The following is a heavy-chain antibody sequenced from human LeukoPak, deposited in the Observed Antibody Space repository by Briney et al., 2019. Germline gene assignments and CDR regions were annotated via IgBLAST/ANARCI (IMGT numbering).Heavy chain of an antibody. D-gene: IGHD3-10*01. CDR3: AKRPTMVWGDGMDV. CDR1: GFTFSSYA. J-gene: IGHJ6*02. CDR2: IRYDGSNK. Sequence: GGSLRLSCAASGFTFSSYAMHWVRQAPGKGLEWVSFIRYDGSNKYYADSVKGRFTISRDNSKNTLYLQMNSLRAEDTAVYYCAKRPTMVWGDGMDVWGQGTTVTVSS. V-gene: IGHV3-30*02.